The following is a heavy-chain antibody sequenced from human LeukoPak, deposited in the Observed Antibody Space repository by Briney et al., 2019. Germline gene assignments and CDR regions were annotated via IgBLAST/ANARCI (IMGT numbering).Heavy chain of an antibody. CDR2: VKPRSGAT. V-gene: IGHV1-8*03. J-gene: IGHJ4*02. D-gene: IGHD2-21*01. Sequence: GASLKGSCKASVDTFVNDDINWVRQATGQGLEWVGWVKPRSGATASSQKFQGSVSITSDASINTAYMELSSLRSEDTALYYCTRGRIALSWGQGTLITVSS. CDR1: VDTFVNDD. CDR3: TRGRIALS.